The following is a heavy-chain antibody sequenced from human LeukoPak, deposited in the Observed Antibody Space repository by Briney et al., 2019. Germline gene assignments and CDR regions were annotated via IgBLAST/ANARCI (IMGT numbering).Heavy chain of an antibody. D-gene: IGHD4-17*01. Sequence: GGSLRLSCAASGFTFSSYWMHWVRHVPGKGLVWVSRINSDGSSTSYADSVKGRFTISRDNAKNTLYLQMSSLRAEDTAVYYCARVSHDYGDYFDYWGQGTLVTVSS. V-gene: IGHV3-74*01. CDR1: GFTFSSYW. J-gene: IGHJ4*02. CDR2: INSDGSST. CDR3: ARVSHDYGDYFDY.